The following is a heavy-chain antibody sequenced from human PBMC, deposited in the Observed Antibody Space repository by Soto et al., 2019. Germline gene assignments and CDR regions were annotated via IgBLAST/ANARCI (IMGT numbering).Heavy chain of an antibody. CDR3: SREGVDYSYYYALDI. Sequence: GGSLRLSCAASGFTFSSYWMHWVRQAPGKGLVWVSRINSDGSSTSYADSVKGPFTISRDNAKNTLYLQMNSLRAEDAAVYYCSREGVDYSYYYALDIWGQGTMVTVSS. J-gene: IGHJ3*02. V-gene: IGHV3-74*01. CDR1: GFTFSSYW. D-gene: IGHD4-4*01. CDR2: INSDGSST.